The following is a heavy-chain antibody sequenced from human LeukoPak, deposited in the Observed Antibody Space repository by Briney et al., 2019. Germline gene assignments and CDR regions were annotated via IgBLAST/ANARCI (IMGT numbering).Heavy chain of an antibody. CDR3: ARDDGGDGDAFDI. V-gene: IGHV4-59*01. J-gene: IGHJ3*02. CDR1: GGSISSYY. Sequence: PSETLSLTCTVSGGSISSYYWSWIRQPPGKGLEWIGYIYYSGSTNYNPSLKSRVTISVDTSKNQFSLKLSSVTAADTAVYYCARDDGGDGDAFDIWGQGTMLTVSS. D-gene: IGHD2-21*01. CDR2: IYYSGST.